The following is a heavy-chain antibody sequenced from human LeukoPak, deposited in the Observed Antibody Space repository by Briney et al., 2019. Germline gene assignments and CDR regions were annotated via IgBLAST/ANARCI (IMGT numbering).Heavy chain of an antibody. V-gene: IGHV4-4*07. CDR2: IYTSGST. CDR3: ARDRKAARPGSIYYYYYMDV. J-gene: IGHJ6*03. CDR1: GGSISSYY. Sequence: SETLSLTCTVSGGSISSYYWSWIRQPAGKGLEWIGRIYTSGSTNYNPSLKSRVTMSVDTSKNQFSLKLSSVTAADTAVYYCARDRKAARPGSIYYYYYMDVWGKGTTVTVSS. D-gene: IGHD6-6*01.